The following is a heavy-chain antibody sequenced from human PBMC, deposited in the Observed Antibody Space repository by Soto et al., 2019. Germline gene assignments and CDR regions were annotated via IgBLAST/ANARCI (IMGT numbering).Heavy chain of an antibody. CDR3: ARFNDDDSSGYYSGIDY. D-gene: IGHD3-22*01. J-gene: IGHJ4*02. Sequence: TLSLTCAVSGGSISSGGYSWSWIRQPPGKGLEWIGYIYHSGSTYYNPSLKSRVTISVDRSKNQFSLKLSSVTAADTAVYYCARFNDDDSSGYYSGIDYCGQGTLVTVSS. CDR1: GGSISSGGYS. V-gene: IGHV4-30-2*01. CDR2: IYHSGST.